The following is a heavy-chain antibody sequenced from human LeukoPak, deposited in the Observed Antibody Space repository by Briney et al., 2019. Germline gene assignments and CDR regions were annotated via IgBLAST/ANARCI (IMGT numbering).Heavy chain of an antibody. V-gene: IGHV3-23*01. CDR3: AKAQNRAGTGHFDY. CDR2: ISDRGEST. CDR1: VFTLSSYV. J-gene: IGHJ4*02. Sequence: GGSLRLSRAASVFTLSSYVLSWVRQAPGRGVECVSGISDRGESTNYADSEKGRFTISRDNSKNMQYLQMNSLRAEDTAVYYCAKAQNRAGTGHFDYWGQGTLVTVSS. D-gene: IGHD6-19*01.